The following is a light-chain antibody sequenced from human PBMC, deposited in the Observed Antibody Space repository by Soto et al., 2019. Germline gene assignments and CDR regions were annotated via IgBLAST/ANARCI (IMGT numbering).Light chain of an antibody. V-gene: IGLV1-44*01. J-gene: IGLJ7*01. CDR2: IND. CDR1: SSNIAGNT. Sequence: QSALTQPPSLSGTPGQRVTISCSGSSSNIAGNTVHWYQHLPGTAPKLLIYINDQRPSGVPGRFSASTSGTSTSLAIIGLQSADEADYYCATWDDDRHAAVFGGGTQLTVL. CDR3: ATWDDDRHAAV.